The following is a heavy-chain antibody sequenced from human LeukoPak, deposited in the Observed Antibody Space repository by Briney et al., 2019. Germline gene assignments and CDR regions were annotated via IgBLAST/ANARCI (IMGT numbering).Heavy chain of an antibody. CDR2: MDRHTDI. V-gene: IGHV3-69-1*01. CDR1: GFTFSNYA. D-gene: IGHD2-8*01. Sequence: GGSLRLSCEASGFTFSNYAMSWVRQAPGKGLEWVSCMDRHTDIYYANSVRGRFTISRDNAKNSVFLQMDRLTVEDTAVYYCVGDPTTNRYQYFEYWGQGALVTVSS. J-gene: IGHJ4*02. CDR3: VGDPTTNRYQYFEY.